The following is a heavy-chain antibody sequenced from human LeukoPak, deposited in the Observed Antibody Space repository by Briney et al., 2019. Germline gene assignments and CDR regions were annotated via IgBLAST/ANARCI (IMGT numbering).Heavy chain of an antibody. Sequence: SETLSLTCAVYGGSFSGYCGSWIRQPPGKGLEWIGEINHSGSTNYNPSLKSRVTISVDTSKNQFSLKLSSVTAADTAVYYCARKSYSNYVYYYYGMDVWGQGTTVTVSS. CDR2: INHSGST. V-gene: IGHV4-34*01. CDR1: GGSFSGYC. J-gene: IGHJ6*02. D-gene: IGHD4-11*01. CDR3: ARKSYSNYVYYYYGMDV.